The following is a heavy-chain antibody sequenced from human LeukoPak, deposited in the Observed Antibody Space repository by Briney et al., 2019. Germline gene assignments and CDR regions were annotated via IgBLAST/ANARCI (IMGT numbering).Heavy chain of an antibody. CDR3: ARAAYVWGSYRYYFDY. CDR2: INPNSGGT. V-gene: IGHV1-2*02. J-gene: IGHJ4*02. CDR1: GYTLTGYY. Sequence: GASVKVSCKASGYTLTGYYMHWVRQAPGQGLEWMGWINPNSGGTNYAQKFQGRVTMTRDTSISTAYMELSRLRSDDTAVYYCARAAYVWGSYRYYFDYWGQGTLVTVSS. D-gene: IGHD3-16*02.